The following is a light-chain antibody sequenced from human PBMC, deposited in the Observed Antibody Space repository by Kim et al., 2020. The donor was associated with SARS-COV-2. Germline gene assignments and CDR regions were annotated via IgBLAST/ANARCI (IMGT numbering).Light chain of an antibody. J-gene: IGLJ1*01. V-gene: IGLV1-51*01. CDR3: GAGDNSLSAYV. CDR1: TTNIGIND. Sequence: QSVLTQPPSVSAAPGQKVTISCSGGTTNIGINDVSWYQHLPKAAAKHLIYDNNKRPSGIADRFSGSKSGTSATLDISGVLTRDEADDYCGAGDNSLSAYVFGSGTKVTVL. CDR2: DNN.